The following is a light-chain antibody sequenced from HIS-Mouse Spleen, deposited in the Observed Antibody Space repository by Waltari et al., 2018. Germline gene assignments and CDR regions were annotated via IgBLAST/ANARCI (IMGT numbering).Light chain of an antibody. J-gene: IGKJ2*01. Sequence: DIVMTQSPASLAVSLGERATINCKSSQSVLYSSNNKNYLAWYQQKQGQPPKLLIYWASTRESGVPDRFSGSGSGTDFTLTISSLQAEDVAVYYCQQYYSTPYTFGQGTKLEIK. CDR2: WAS. CDR1: QSVLYSSNNKNY. CDR3: QQYYSTPYT. V-gene: IGKV4-1*01.